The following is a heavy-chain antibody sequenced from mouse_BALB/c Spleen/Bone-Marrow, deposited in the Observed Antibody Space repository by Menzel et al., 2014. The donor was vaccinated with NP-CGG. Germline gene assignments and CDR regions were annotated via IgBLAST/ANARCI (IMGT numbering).Heavy chain of an antibody. J-gene: IGHJ2*01. V-gene: IGHV2-9*02. CDR2: IWAGGIT. D-gene: IGHD1-2*01. CDR1: GFSLTSYG. CDR3: ARGLRLRDYFAY. Sequence: VHLVESGPGLVAPSQSLSITCTVSGFSLTSYGVHWVRQPPGKGLEWLGVIWAGGITNYNSTLMSRLSISKDNSKSQVFLKMNSLQSDDTAMYYCARGLRLRDYFAYWGQGYTLTVPS.